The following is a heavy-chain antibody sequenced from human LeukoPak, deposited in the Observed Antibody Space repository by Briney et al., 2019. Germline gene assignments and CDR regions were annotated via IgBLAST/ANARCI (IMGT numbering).Heavy chain of an antibody. CDR2: ISWNSGSI. J-gene: IGHJ4*02. CDR3: AKAEVRNHYYFDY. V-gene: IGHV3-9*01. CDR1: GFTFDDYA. Sequence: GGSLRLSCAASGFTFDDYAMHWVRQAPGKGLEWVSGISWNSGSIGYADSVKGRFTISRDNAKNSLYLQMNSLRAEDTAVYYCAKAEVRNHYYFDYWGQGTLVTVSS. D-gene: IGHD1-14*01.